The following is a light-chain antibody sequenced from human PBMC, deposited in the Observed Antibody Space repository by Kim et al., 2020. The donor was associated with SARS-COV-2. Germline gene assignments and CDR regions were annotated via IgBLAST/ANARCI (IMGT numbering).Light chain of an antibody. CDR1: SNDVGGYNY. CDR2: DVS. J-gene: IGLJ3*02. Sequence: QSALTQPASVSGSPGQSITISCTGTSNDVGGYNYVSWYQQHPGNAPKLMIFDVSNRPSGVSNRFSGSKSGNTASLTISGLQAEDEADYYCASYTSSNAWVFGGGTQLTVL. V-gene: IGLV2-14*03. CDR3: ASYTSSNAWV.